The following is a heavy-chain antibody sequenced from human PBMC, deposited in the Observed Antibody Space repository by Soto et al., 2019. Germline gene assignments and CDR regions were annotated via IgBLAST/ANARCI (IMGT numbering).Heavy chain of an antibody. CDR1: VYTFTNYG. J-gene: IGHJ4*02. V-gene: IGHV1-18*01. CDR3: ARAWVVVTAPDY. CDR2: IGGDKGNT. D-gene: IGHD2-21*02. Sequence: EAPVTLSCKASVYTFTNYGVSWARQATGQGLEWMGWIGGDKGNTNYSQKLQGRVTLTTDTSTSTAYMELSSLRSEDTAVYYCARAWVVVTAPDYWGQGTLVTVS.